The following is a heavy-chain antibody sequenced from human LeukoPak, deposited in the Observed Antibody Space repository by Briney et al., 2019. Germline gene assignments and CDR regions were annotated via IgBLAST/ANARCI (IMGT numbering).Heavy chain of an antibody. CDR1: GYTLTELS. J-gene: IGHJ4*02. V-gene: IGHV1-24*01. CDR2: FDPEDGET. Sequence: ASVKVSCKVSGYTLTELSMHWVRQAPGKGLEWMGGFDPEDGETIYAQKFQGRVTMTEDTSTDTAYMELSSLRSEDTAVYYCARGLMYYYGSGSYYNGGEIDYWGQGTLVTVSS. CDR3: ARGLMYYYGSGSYYNGGEIDY. D-gene: IGHD3-10*01.